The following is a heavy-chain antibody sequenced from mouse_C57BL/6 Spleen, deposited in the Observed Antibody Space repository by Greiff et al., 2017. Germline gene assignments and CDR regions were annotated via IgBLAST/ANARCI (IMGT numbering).Heavy chain of an antibody. CDR1: GYSITSGYY. CDR3: ARGGSNFYAMDY. D-gene: IGHD2-5*01. Sequence: EVQLQESGPGLVKPSQSLSLTCSVTGYSITSGYYWNWIRQFPGNKLEWMAYIRYAGSNNYNPSLKNRISLTRDTSKNQFFLKLHSVTTEDTATYYCARGGSNFYAMDYWGQGTSVTVSS. J-gene: IGHJ4*01. V-gene: IGHV3-6*01. CDR2: IRYAGSN.